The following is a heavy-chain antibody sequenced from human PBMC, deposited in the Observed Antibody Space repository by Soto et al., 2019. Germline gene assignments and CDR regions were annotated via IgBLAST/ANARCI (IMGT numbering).Heavy chain of an antibody. CDR3: ARQIYDSDTGPNFQYYFDS. J-gene: IGHJ4*02. V-gene: IGHV5-10-1*01. CDR1: GYSFAGYW. CDR2: IDPSDSQT. Sequence: GESLKISCKGSGYSFAGYWITWVRQKPGKGLEWMGRIDPSDSQTYYSPSFRGHVTISVTKSTTTVFLQWNSLRASDTAMYYCARQIYDSDTGPNFQYYFDSWGQGTPVTVSS. D-gene: IGHD3-22*01.